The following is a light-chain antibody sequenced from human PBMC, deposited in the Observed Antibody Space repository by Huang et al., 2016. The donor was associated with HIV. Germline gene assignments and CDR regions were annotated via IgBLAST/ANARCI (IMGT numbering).Light chain of an antibody. CDR1: QSVATN. J-gene: IGKJ2*01. Sequence: EIIMTQSPATLSLSPGEGASLSCRANQSVATNLDWYLHRPGQSPRILIFGASTRASGLPGRFSGSGSGAQFTLTVSGLQSEDFVVYYCQQYHNWPYTFGQGTKLEI. CDR2: GAS. CDR3: QQYHNWPYT. V-gene: IGKV3-15*01.